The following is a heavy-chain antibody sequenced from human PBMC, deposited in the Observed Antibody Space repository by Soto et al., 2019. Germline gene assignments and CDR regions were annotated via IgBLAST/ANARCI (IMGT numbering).Heavy chain of an antibody. CDR1: GFTFSSYG. D-gene: IGHD6-19*01. CDR3: ARDSPSGVWYHYFDY. J-gene: IGHJ4*02. CDR2: IWYDGSNK. V-gene: IGHV3-33*01. Sequence: QVQLVESGGGVVQPGRSLRLSCAASGFTFSSYGMHWVRQAPGKGLEWVAVIWYDGSNKYYADSVKGRFTISRDNSKNTRYLQMNSLRAEDTAVSYCARDSPSGVWYHYFDYWGQGTLVTVSS.